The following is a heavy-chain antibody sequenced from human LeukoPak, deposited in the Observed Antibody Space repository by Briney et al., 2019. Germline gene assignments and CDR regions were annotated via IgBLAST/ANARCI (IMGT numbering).Heavy chain of an antibody. CDR3: AKEAQQLAWGY. V-gene: IGHV3-23*01. Sequence: GGSLRLSCAASGFTFRNYAMTWVRQAPGKGLEWVSAISGSGGSTYYADSVKGRFTVSRDNSKNTLYLQMNSLRAEDTAVHYCAKEAQQLAWGYWGQGTLVTVSS. D-gene: IGHD6-13*01. J-gene: IGHJ4*02. CDR2: ISGSGGST. CDR1: GFTFRNYA.